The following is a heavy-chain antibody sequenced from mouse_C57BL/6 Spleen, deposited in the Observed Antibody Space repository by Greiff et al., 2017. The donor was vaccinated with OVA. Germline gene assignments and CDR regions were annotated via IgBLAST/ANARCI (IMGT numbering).Heavy chain of an antibody. CDR1: GYTFTSYW. CDR3: ARRTTVVARDWFAY. D-gene: IGHD1-1*01. V-gene: IGHV1-50*01. J-gene: IGHJ3*01. CDR2: IDPSDSYT. Sequence: QVQLQQPGAELVKPGASVKLSCKASGYTFTSYWMQWVNQRPGQGLEWIGEIDPSDSYTNYNQKVKGKATLTVDTSSSTAYMQLSSLTSEDSAVYYCARRTTVVARDWFAYWGQGTLVTVSA.